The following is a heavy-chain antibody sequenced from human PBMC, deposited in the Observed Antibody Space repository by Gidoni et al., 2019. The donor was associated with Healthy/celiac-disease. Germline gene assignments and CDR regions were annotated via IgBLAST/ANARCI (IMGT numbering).Heavy chain of an antibody. Sequence: EVQLLESGGGLVQPGGSLRLSCAASGFTFSSYAMSWVRQAPGKGLEWVSAISGSGGSTYYADSVKGRFTISGDNSKNTLYLQMNSLRAEDTAVYYCAKRGGILSSVGASRFDPWGQGTLVTVSS. V-gene: IGHV3-23*01. J-gene: IGHJ5*02. CDR1: GFTFSSYA. CDR3: AKRGGILSSVGASRFDP. CDR2: ISGSGGST. D-gene: IGHD1-26*01.